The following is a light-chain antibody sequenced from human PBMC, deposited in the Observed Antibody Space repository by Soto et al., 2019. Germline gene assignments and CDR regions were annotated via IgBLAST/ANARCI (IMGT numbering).Light chain of an antibody. CDR3: QQRNIWPPLFT. Sequence: EIVLTQSPATLSLSPGERATLSCRASQSVSTYLAWYQQKPGHAPRLLIYEASNRATGIPARFSGSGSGTDFTLTISSLEPEDFVVYYCQQRNIWPPLFTFGPGTKVDVK. J-gene: IGKJ3*01. CDR2: EAS. V-gene: IGKV3-11*01. CDR1: QSVSTY.